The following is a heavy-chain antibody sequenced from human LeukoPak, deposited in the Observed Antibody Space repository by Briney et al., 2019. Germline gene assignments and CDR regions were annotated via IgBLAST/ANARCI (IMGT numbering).Heavy chain of an antibody. V-gene: IGHV1-69*13. J-gene: IGHJ3*02. Sequence: SVKVSCKASGGTFSSYAISWVRQAPGQGLEWMGGNIPIFGTANYAQKFQGRVTITADESTSTAYMELSSLRSEDTAVYYCARQRSPAFYVWYEDALDIWGQGTMVTVSS. CDR3: ARQRSPAFYVWYEDALDI. CDR1: GGTFSSYA. CDR2: NIPIFGTA. D-gene: IGHD3-16*01.